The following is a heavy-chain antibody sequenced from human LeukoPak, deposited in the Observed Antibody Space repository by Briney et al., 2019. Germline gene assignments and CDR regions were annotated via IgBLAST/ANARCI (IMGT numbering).Heavy chain of an antibody. J-gene: IGHJ3*02. V-gene: IGHV5-51*01. CDR1: GYSFTSYW. Sequence: GESLKISCKGSGYSFTSYWIGWVRQMPGKGLEWMGIIYPGDSDTRYSPSFQGQVTISADKSISTAYLQWSSLKASDTAMYYCARLDIVVVPAARRGAFDIWGQGTMVTVSS. D-gene: IGHD2-2*01. CDR2: IYPGDSDT. CDR3: ARLDIVVVPAARRGAFDI.